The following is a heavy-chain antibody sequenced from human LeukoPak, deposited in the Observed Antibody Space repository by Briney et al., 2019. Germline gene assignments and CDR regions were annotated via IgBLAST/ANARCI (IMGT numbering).Heavy chain of an antibody. CDR2: ISAYNGNT. D-gene: IGHD4-17*01. V-gene: IGHV1-18*01. J-gene: IGHJ6*03. CDR1: GYTFTSYG. CDR3: ARTVTTYYYYYYYMDV. Sequence: ASVKVSCKASGYTFTSYGISWVRQAPGQGLEWMGWISAYNGNTNYAQKLQGRVTMTTDTSTSTAYMELRSLRSDDTAVYYCARTVTTYYYYYYYMDVWGKGTTVTISS.